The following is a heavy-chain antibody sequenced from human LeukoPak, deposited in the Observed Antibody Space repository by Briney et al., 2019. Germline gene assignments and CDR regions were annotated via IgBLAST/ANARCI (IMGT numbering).Heavy chain of an antibody. CDR1: GFTFSPVW. V-gene: IGHV3-74*01. D-gene: IGHD2-15*01. J-gene: IGHJ4*02. Sequence: PGGSLRLSCAASGFTFSPVWMHWVRQAPGKGLMWVSHIINDGSYTTYADSVKGRFTISRDNAKNTVYLQMNSLRAEDTAVYYCARDDGGQGDYWGQGTLVTVSS. CDR3: ARDDGGQGDY. CDR2: IINDGSYT.